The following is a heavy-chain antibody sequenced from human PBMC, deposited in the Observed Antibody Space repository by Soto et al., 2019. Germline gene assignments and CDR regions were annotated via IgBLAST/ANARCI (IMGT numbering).Heavy chain of an antibody. J-gene: IGHJ5*02. CDR1: GGSITSTYW. CDR2: IYHSGST. V-gene: IGHV4-4*02. CDR3: ARDYGSTTRGLQPLTNWFDP. Sequence: PSETLSLTCAVSGGSITSTYWWSWVRQPPGKGLEWIGEIYHSGSTNYNPSLKSRVTISVDKSKNQFSLKLTSVIAADTAMYYCARDYGSTTRGLQPLTNWFDPWGQGTLVTVSS. D-gene: IGHD4-17*01.